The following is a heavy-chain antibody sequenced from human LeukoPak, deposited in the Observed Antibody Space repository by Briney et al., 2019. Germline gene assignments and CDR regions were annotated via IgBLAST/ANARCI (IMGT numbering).Heavy chain of an antibody. CDR3: AFSYDSSGYSHGAFDI. CDR2: TYYRSKWYN. V-gene: IGHV6-1*01. Sequence: SQTLSLTCAISGDSVSSNSAAWNWIRQSPSRGLEWLGRTYYRSKWYNDYAVSVKSRITINPDTSKNQFSLQLNSVTPEDTAVYYCAFSYDSSGYSHGAFDIWGQGTVVTVSS. CDR1: GDSVSSNSAA. D-gene: IGHD3-22*01. J-gene: IGHJ3*02.